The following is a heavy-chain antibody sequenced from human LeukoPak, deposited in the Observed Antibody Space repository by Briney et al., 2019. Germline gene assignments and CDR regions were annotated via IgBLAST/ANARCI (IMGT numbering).Heavy chain of an antibody. J-gene: IGHJ4*02. CDR1: GFTFSTYT. Sequence: GGSLRLSCAASGFTFSTYTIHWVRQAPGKGLEWVSVILYDGTNKYYADSVKGRFTISRDNSRNTLYLQMNSLRAEDTAVYYCARDFRDYRDYVAYFDSWGQGTLVTVSS. CDR3: ARDFRDYRDYVAYFDS. D-gene: IGHD4-17*01. CDR2: ILYDGTNK. V-gene: IGHV3-30-3*01.